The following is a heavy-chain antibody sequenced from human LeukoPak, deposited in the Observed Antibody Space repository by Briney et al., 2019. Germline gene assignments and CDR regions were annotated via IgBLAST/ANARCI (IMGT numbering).Heavy chain of an antibody. V-gene: IGHV3-21*01. CDR1: GFTSSSYS. CDR3: ARDAGYYYGSGSSSDY. J-gene: IGHJ4*02. Sequence: GGSLRLSCAASGFTSSSYSMNWVRQAPGKGLEWVSSISSSSSYIYYADSVKGRFTISRDNAKNSLYLQMNSLRAEDTAVYYCARDAGYYYGSGSSSDYWGQGTLVTVSS. CDR2: ISSSSSYI. D-gene: IGHD3-10*01.